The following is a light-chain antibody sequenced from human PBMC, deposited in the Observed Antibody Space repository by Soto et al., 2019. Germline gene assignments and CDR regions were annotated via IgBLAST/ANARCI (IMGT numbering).Light chain of an antibody. J-gene: IGKJ4*01. CDR1: QTVSNF. CDR2: DAS. Sequence: EIVLTQSPATLSLSPGEGGTLSCRASQTVSNFLAWYQQKPGQAPRLLIYDASKRATGIPARFSGSGSGTDITLTISSLEPEDFAVYYCQQRYKWPLTFGGGTKVEIK. V-gene: IGKV3-11*01. CDR3: QQRYKWPLT.